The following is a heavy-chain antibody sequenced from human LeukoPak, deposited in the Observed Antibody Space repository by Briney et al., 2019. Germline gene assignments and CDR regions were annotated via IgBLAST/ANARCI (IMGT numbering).Heavy chain of an antibody. J-gene: IGHJ6*03. D-gene: IGHD5-12*01. Sequence: ASVKVSCKASGYTFTSYGISWVRQAPGQGLEGMGWISAYNGNTNYAQKLQGRVTMTTDTSTSTAYMELRSLRSDDTAVYYCAREGRRGYSGYDADYYCYYIDVWVKGSTVGVYS. CDR2: ISAYNGNT. CDR1: GYTFTSYG. CDR3: AREGRRGYSGYDADYYCYYIDV. V-gene: IGHV1-18*01.